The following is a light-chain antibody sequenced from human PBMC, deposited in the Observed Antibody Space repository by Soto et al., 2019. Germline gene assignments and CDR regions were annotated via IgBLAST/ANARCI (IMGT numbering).Light chain of an antibody. CDR2: DAS. CDR3: QQYDNVFT. J-gene: IGKJ5*01. CDR1: QDITMY. Sequence: DIQMTQSPSSLSASVGDRVTITCQASQDITMYLNWYQQKPGKVPKLLIYDASNLQTGVPSRFSGSGYGTDFTFTISSLQPEDIATYYCQQYDNVFTFGQGTRLEIK. V-gene: IGKV1-33*01.